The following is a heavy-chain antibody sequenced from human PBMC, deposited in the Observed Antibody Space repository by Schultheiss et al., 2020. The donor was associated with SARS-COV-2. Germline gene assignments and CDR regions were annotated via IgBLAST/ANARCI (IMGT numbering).Heavy chain of an antibody. J-gene: IGHJ3*02. CDR3: ILHAASDI. V-gene: IGHV4-34*01. CDR2: INHSGST. D-gene: IGHD2-15*01. CDR1: GGSFSGYY. Sequence: SETLSLTCAVYGGSFSGYYWSWIRQPPGKGLEWIGEINHSGSTNYNPSLKSRVTISVDTSKNQFSLKLSSVTAADTAVYYCILHAASDIWGQGTMVTVSS.